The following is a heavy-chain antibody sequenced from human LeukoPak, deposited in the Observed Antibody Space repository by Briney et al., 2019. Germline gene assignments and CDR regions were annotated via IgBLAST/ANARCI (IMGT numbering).Heavy chain of an antibody. V-gene: IGHV4-61*02. Sequence: PSQTLSLTCTVSGGSISSGSYYWSWIRQPAGKGLEWIGRIYTSGSTNYNPSLRSRVTISVDTSKNQFSLKLSSVTAAGTAVYYCARDPSDWFDPWGQGTLVTVSS. J-gene: IGHJ5*02. CDR3: ARDPSDWFDP. CDR1: GGSISSGSYY. CDR2: IYTSGST.